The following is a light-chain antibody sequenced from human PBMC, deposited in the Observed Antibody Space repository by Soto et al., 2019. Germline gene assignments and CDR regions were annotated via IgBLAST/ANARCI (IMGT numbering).Light chain of an antibody. CDR3: QQRTNWPSST. J-gene: IGKJ5*01. CDR2: DAS. Sequence: EVVLTQSPATLFLSPGERATLSCRASRSVSSYLAWYQQKPGQAPRLLISDASNRATGIPARFSGSGSGTDFTLTISSLEPEDFAVYYCQQRTNWPSSTFGQGTRLEIQ. V-gene: IGKV3-11*01. CDR1: RSVSSY.